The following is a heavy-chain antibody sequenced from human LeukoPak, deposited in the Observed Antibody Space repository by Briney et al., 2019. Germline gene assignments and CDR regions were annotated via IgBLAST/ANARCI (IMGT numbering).Heavy chain of an antibody. CDR2: IWYDGSNK. CDR3: AKAHSYDSSGYPSLGY. D-gene: IGHD3-22*01. J-gene: IGHJ4*02. Sequence: PGRSLRLSCAASGFTFSSYGMHWVRQAPGTGLEWVAVIWYDGSNKYYADSVKGRFTISRDNSKNTLFLQMNSLRAEDTAVYYCAKAHSYDSSGYPSLGYWGQGTLVTVSS. V-gene: IGHV3-33*06. CDR1: GFTFSSYG.